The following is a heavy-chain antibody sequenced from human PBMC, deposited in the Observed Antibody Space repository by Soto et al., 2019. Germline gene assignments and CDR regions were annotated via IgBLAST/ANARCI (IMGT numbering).Heavy chain of an antibody. Sequence: ASVKVSCKASGYTFTGYYMHCVRQAPGQVLEWMGWINPNSGGTNYAQKFQGWVTMTRDTSISTAYMELSRLRSDDTAVYYCARDRGRHYYDAPWDAFDIWGQGTMVTVSS. D-gene: IGHD3-22*01. CDR2: INPNSGGT. CDR3: ARDRGRHYYDAPWDAFDI. V-gene: IGHV1-2*04. CDR1: GYTFTGYY. J-gene: IGHJ3*02.